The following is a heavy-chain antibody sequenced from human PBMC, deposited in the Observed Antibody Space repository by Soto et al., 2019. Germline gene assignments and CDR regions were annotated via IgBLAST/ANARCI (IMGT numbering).Heavy chain of an antibody. V-gene: IGHV4-30-4*01. CDR2: IYYSGST. CDR3: ARDALRGDYDTLETRGAFDI. D-gene: IGHD4-17*01. CDR1: GGSISSGDYY. Sequence: QVQLQESGPGLVKPSQTLSLTCTVSGGSISSGDYYWSWIRQPPGKGLEWIGYIYYSGSTYYNPSLKSRVTISVDTSKNQCSLKLSAVTAADTAVYYCARDALRGDYDTLETRGAFDIWGQGTMVTVSS. J-gene: IGHJ3*02.